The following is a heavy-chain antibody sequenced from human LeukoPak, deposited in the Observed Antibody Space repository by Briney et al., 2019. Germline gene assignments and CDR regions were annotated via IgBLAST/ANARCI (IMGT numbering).Heavy chain of an antibody. V-gene: IGHV3-48*03. J-gene: IGHJ6*02. CDR3: AKDFPYYYEVPHGMDV. Sequence: SGGSLRLSCAASGFGFGQYEMNWVRQAPGKGLEWIAYISVRAGTIYYGDSAEGRFTISRDDAKNSLYLQMNGLRVEDTAIYYCAKDFPYYYEVPHGMDVWGQGTTVTV. D-gene: IGHD3-22*01. CDR2: ISVRAGTI. CDR1: GFGFGQYE.